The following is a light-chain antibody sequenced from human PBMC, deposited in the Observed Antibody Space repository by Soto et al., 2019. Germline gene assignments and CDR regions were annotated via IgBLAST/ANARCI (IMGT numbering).Light chain of an antibody. J-gene: IGKJ1*01. CDR1: QSVSSSY. V-gene: IGKV3-20*01. CDR2: GAS. CDR3: QQYGSSGT. Sequence: EIVLTQSPGTLSLSPGERATLSCRASQSVSSSYLAWYQQKPGQAPRLLIYGASSRATGIPDRFSGSGSGTDFTLTISDVQPEDFAVYYCQQYGSSGTFGQGTKVDI.